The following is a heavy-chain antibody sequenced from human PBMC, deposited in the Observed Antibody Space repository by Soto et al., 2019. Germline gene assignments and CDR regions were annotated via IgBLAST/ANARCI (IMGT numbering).Heavy chain of an antibody. CDR2: IYYSGST. J-gene: IGHJ6*01. D-gene: IGHD3-3*01. CDR3: ARETSDFWSGWTSYGMDV. CDR1: GGSISSYY. Sequence: QVQLQESGPGLVKPSETLSLTCTVSGGSISSYYWSWIRQPPGKGLEWIGYIYYSGSTNYNPSLKSRVTISVDTSKNQFSLKLSSVTAADTAVYYCARETSDFWSGWTSYGMDVW. V-gene: IGHV4-59*01.